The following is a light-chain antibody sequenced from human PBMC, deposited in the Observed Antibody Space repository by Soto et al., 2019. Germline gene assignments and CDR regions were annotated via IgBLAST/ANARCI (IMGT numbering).Light chain of an antibody. J-gene: IGKJ1*01. Sequence: IRMTQSPSSVSASVGDRVTITCRASQEIGGRLAWFQQKPGKAPQYLIQAASILQSGVPSRFSGSGSGTEFILTINNLQPEDFASYFCLQVYSFPRTFGLGTKVEI. CDR2: AAS. CDR1: QEIGGR. V-gene: IGKV1-12*01. CDR3: LQVYSFPRT.